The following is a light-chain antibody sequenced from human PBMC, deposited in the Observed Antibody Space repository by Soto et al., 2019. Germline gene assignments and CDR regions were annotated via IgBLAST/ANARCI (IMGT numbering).Light chain of an antibody. V-gene: IGLV2-14*01. Sequence: QSALTQPASVSGSPGQSITISCTGTSSDVGGYNYVSWSQQHPGKAPKLMIYEVRNRPSGVSNRLSGSKSGNTASLTISGLQADDEADYYCCSYTSSSIRVFGGGTKLTVL. CDR2: EVR. J-gene: IGLJ3*02. CDR3: CSYTSSSIRV. CDR1: SSDVGGYNY.